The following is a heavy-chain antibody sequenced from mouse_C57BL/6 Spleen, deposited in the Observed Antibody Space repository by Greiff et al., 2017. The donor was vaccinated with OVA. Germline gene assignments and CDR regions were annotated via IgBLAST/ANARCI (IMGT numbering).Heavy chain of an antibody. V-gene: IGHV5-4*01. CDR3: ARLSTMVTTGAY. Sequence: VQLKESGGGLVKPGGSLKLSCAASGFTFSSYAMSWVRQTPEKRLEWVATISDGGSYTYYPDNVKGRFTISRDNAKNNLYLQMSHLKSEDTAMYYCARLSTMVTTGAYWGQGTLVTVSA. CDR2: ISDGGSYT. D-gene: IGHD2-2*01. J-gene: IGHJ3*01. CDR1: GFTFSSYA.